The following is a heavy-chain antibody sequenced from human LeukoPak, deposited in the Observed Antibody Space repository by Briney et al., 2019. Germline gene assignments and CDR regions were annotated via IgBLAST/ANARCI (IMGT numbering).Heavy chain of an antibody. CDR1: GHTFTGYY. V-gene: IGHV1-2*02. D-gene: IGHD1-26*01. Sequence: ASVKVSCKASGHTFTGYYMHWVRQAPGQGLEWMGWINPNSGGTNYAQKFQGRVTMTRDTPISTAYMELSRLRSDDTAVYYCARERKLVGATVYYFDYWGQGTLVTVSS. J-gene: IGHJ4*02. CDR2: INPNSGGT. CDR3: ARERKLVGATVYYFDY.